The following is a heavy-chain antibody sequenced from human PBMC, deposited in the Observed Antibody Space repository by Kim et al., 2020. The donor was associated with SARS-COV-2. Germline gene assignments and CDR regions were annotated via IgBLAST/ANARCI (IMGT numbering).Heavy chain of an antibody. CDR1: GDSVSSNSAA. J-gene: IGHJ5*02. D-gene: IGHD7-27*01. Sequence: SQTLSLTCAISGDSVSSNSAAWNWIRQSPSRGLEWLGRTYYRSKWYNDYAVSVKSRITINPDTSKNQFSLQLNSVTPEDTAVYYCARDIEAGVGKPPNWFDPWGQGTLVTVSS. CDR3: ARDIEAGVGKPPNWFDP. CDR2: TYYRSKWYN. V-gene: IGHV6-1*01.